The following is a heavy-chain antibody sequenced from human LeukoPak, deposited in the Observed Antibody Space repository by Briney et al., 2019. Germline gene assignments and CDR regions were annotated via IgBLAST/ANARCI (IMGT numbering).Heavy chain of an antibody. CDR2: IYYSGST. V-gene: IGHV4-31*03. CDR3: ARGADIVVVTAHFDY. CDR1: GGSISSGGYY. D-gene: IGHD2-21*02. J-gene: IGHJ4*02. Sequence: ASETLSLTCTVSGGSISSGGYYWSWIRQHPGKGLEWIGYIYYSGSTYYNPSLKSRVTISVDTSKNQFSLKLSSVTAADTAVYYCARGADIVVVTAHFDYWGQGTLVTVSS.